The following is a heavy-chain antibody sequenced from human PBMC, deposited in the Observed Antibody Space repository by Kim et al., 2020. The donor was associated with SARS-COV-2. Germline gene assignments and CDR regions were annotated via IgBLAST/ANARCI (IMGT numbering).Heavy chain of an antibody. CDR3: AKDQADYDSSGYYYGGHYFDY. CDR1: GFTFSSYG. D-gene: IGHD3-22*01. V-gene: IGHV3-30*18. CDR2: ISYDGSNK. J-gene: IGHJ4*02. Sequence: GGSLGLSCAASGFTFSSYGMHWVRQAPGKGLEWVAVISYDGSNKYYADSVKGRFTISRDNSKNTLYLQMNSLRAEDTAVYYCAKDQADYDSSGYYYGGHYFDYWGQGTLVTVSS.